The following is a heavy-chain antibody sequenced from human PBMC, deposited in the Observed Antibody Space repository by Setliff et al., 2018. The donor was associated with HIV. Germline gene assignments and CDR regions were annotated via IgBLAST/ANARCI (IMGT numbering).Heavy chain of an antibody. V-gene: IGHV3-7*01. Sequence: PGGSLRLSCADSGFTFSRYWMSWVRQAPGKGLEWVASINQDGGQKYYVDSVTGRFTISRDNAKNSLYLQMNSLRAEDTAVYYCARDKGPNLLDYWGQGTLVTVSS. CDR3: ARDKGPNLLDY. J-gene: IGHJ4*02. CDR2: INQDGGQK. CDR1: GFTFSRYW. D-gene: IGHD2-8*01.